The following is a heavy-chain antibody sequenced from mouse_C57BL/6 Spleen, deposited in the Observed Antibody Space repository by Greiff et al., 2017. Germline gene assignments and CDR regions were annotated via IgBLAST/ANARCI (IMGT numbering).Heavy chain of an antibody. CDR2: ISYAGSN. D-gene: IGHD1-1*01. CDR3: ARGPYYGSSFWFAY. Sequence: ESGPGLVKPSQSLSLTCSVTGYSITSGYYWNWIRQFPGNKLEWMGYISYAGSNNYNPSLKNRISITRDTSKNQFFLKLNSVTTEDTATYYCARGPYYGSSFWFAYWGQGTLVTVSA. J-gene: IGHJ3*01. V-gene: IGHV3-6*01. CDR1: GYSITSGYY.